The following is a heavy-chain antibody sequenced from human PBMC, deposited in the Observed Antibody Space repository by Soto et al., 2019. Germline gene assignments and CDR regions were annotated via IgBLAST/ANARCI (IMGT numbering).Heavy chain of an antibody. CDR3: ARDWESTVSTWSFGGF. CDR2: IIPFLGVT. V-gene: IGHV1-69*08. Sequence: QVQLVQSGAEVKKPGSSVKVSCKASGGTFSPYTINWVRQAPGQGLERMGRIIPFLGVTNYEQKFQARVTITADKSTSAAYMELSGPRFEDTAVYYCARDWESTVSTWSFGGFWGRGTLVTVSS. CDR1: GGTFSPYT. D-gene: IGHD3-10*01. J-gene: IGHJ4*02.